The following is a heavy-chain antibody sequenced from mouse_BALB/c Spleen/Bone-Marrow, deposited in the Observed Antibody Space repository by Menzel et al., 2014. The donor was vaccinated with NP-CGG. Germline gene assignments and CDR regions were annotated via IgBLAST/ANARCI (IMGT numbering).Heavy chain of an antibody. CDR3: ARDENVGIYWYFDV. CDR1: GFTFTDYY. V-gene: IGHV7-3*02. CDR2: IRNKAKGYTT. Sequence: EVQGVESGGGLVQPGGSLRLSCETSGFTFTDYYMSWVRQPPGKALEWLGFIRNKAKGYTTDYIASVKGRFTISKDNSQSISYLQMNTLRAEDSATYYCARDENVGIYWYFDVWGAGTSVTVSS. J-gene: IGHJ1*01.